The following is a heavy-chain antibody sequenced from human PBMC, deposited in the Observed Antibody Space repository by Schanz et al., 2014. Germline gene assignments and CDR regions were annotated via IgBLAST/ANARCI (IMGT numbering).Heavy chain of an antibody. J-gene: IGHJ3*02. CDR3: ARENLNWEAFDI. Sequence: VQLVESGGGLVKPGGSLRLSCAVSGFTVSSNYMSWVRQAPGKGLEWVSTVYMSAASTRYADSVKGRFIISRDNAKNSLYLEMTSLRGEDTAVYYCARENLNWEAFDIWGQGTVVTVSS. D-gene: IGHD7-27*01. V-gene: IGHV3-11*01. CDR1: GFTVSSNY. CDR2: VYMSAAST.